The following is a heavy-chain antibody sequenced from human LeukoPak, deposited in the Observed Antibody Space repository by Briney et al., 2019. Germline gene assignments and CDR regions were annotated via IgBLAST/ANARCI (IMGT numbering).Heavy chain of an antibody. Sequence: PSETLSLTCAVYGGSFSGYYWSWIRQPPGKGLEWIGEINHSGSTNYNPSLKSRVTISVDTSKNQFSLKLSSVTAADTAVYYCARDLMVRGAIPAKLDAFDIWGQGTMVTVSS. J-gene: IGHJ3*02. CDR2: INHSGST. CDR3: ARDLMVRGAIPAKLDAFDI. V-gene: IGHV4-34*01. CDR1: GGSFSGYY. D-gene: IGHD3-10*01.